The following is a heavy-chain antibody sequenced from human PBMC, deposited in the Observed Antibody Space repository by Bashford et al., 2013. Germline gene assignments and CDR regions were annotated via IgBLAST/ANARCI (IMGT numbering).Heavy chain of an antibody. J-gene: IGHJ4*02. Sequence: WVRQAPGQGLEWMGGVIPVYRPPSYTQKFQGRVTITADESTSTAYMDLTSLRSEDTAIYYCAISTTYNYLDSWGQGTLVTVSS. CDR3: AISTTYNYLDS. D-gene: IGHD1-1*01. CDR2: VIPVYRPP. V-gene: IGHV1-69*01.